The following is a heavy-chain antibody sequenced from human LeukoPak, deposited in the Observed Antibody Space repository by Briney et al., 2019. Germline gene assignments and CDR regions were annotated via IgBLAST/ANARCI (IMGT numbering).Heavy chain of an antibody. J-gene: IGHJ6*04. CDR2: ISSSSSTI. D-gene: IGHD3-10*02. V-gene: IGHV3-48*01. CDR3: AELGITMIGGV. CDR1: GFTFSSYS. Sequence: GGSLRLSCAASGFTFSSYSMNWVRQAPGKGLEWVSYISSSSSTIYYADSVEGRFTISRDNAKNSLYLQMNSLRAEDTAVYYCAELGITMIGGVWGKGTTVTISS.